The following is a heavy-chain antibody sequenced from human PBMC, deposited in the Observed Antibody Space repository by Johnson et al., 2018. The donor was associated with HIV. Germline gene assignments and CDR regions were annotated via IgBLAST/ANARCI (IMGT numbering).Heavy chain of an antibody. CDR1: GFTFSSYG. CDR3: ATLSGSYYAFDI. CDR2: IRYDGSNK. V-gene: IGHV3-30*02. J-gene: IGHJ3*02. Sequence: QVQLVESGGGVVQPGGSLRLSCAASGFTFSSYGMHWVRQAPGKGLEWVAFIRYDGSNKYYADSVKGRFTISRDNSKNPLYLQMNRLRAEDTAVYYCATLSGSYYAFDIWGQGTMVTVSS. D-gene: IGHD1-26*01.